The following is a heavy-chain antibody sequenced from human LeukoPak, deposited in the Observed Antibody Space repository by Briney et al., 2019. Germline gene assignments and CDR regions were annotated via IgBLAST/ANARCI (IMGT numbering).Heavy chain of an antibody. J-gene: IGHJ4*02. CDR3: VRETVRGVSVTPFDY. CDR1: GFTFSSYS. CDR2: ISSSSSTI. V-gene: IGHV3-48*01. Sequence: GGSLRLSCAASGFTFSSYSMNWVRQAPGKGLEWVSYISSSSSTIYYADSVKGRFTISRDNAKNSLYLQMNSLRPEDTAVYYCVRETVRGVSVTPFDYWGQGTLVTVSS. D-gene: IGHD3-10*01.